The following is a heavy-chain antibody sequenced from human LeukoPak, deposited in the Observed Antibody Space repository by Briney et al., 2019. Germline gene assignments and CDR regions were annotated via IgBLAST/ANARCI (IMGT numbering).Heavy chain of an antibody. CDR3: ARVGYSGYDFDY. Sequence: SETLSLTCTVSGGSISSYYWGWIRQPPGKGLEWIGYIYYSGSTNYNPSLKSRVTISVDTPKNQFSLKLSSVTAADTAVYYCARVGYSGYDFDYWGQGTLVTVSS. CDR2: IYYSGST. CDR1: GGSISSYY. D-gene: IGHD5-12*01. V-gene: IGHV4-59*01. J-gene: IGHJ4*02.